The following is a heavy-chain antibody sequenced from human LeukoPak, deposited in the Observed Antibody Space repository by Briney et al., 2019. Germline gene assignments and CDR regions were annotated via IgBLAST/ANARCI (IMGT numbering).Heavy chain of an antibody. D-gene: IGHD3-9*01. J-gene: IGHJ4*02. CDR3: ARADRRILTGYYPDY. CDR2: ISSSSSYI. CDR1: GFTFSSYS. V-gene: IGHV3-21*01. Sequence: GGSLRLSCAASGFTFSSYSMNWVRQAPGKGLEWVSSISSSSSYIYYADSVKGRFTISRDNAKNSLYLQMSSLRAEDTVVYYCARADRRILTGYYPDYWGQGTLVTVSS.